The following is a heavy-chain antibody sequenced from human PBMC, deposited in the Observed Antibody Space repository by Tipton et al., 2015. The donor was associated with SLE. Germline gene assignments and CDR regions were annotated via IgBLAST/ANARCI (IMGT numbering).Heavy chain of an antibody. CDR2: ITWISVSI. V-gene: IGHV3-9*01. CDR1: GFTFDDYA. Sequence: SLRLSCAASGFTFDDYAMHWVRHAPGKGLEWVAGITWISVSIGYADSVKGRFTISRDNAQNSLHLQMNSLREDDTALYYCTRAPYCSGDTCSGDGYYGLDVWGQGTTVTVSS. J-gene: IGHJ6*02. CDR3: TRAPYCSGDTCSGDGYYGLDV. D-gene: IGHD2-15*01.